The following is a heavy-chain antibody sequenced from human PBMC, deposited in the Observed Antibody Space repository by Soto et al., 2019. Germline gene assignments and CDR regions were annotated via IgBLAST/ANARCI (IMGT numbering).Heavy chain of an antibody. CDR1: GFTFSNAW. Sequence: GGSLRLSCAASGFTFSNAWMSWVRQAPGKGLEWVGRIKSKTDGGTTDYAAPVKGRFTISRDDSKNTLYLQMNSLKTEDTAVYYCTTVDCSSTSCYDVYFDYWGQGTLVTVSS. D-gene: IGHD2-2*01. CDR3: TTVDCSSTSCYDVYFDY. CDR2: IKSKTDGGTT. J-gene: IGHJ4*02. V-gene: IGHV3-15*01.